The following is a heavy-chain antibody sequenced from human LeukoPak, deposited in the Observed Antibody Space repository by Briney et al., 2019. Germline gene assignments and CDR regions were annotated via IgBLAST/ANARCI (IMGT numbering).Heavy chain of an antibody. D-gene: IGHD5-12*01. J-gene: IGHJ4*02. CDR2: VYTSNSET. CDR3: ARHRYSGSDTQGFDY. Sequence: GAPLKLSCKGSGYRFTDYWIAWVRQMPGKGVEWMGIVYTSNSETRYSPSFQGQVTISADKSISTGYLQWSSLKASDTAMYFCARHRYSGSDTQGFDYWGQGTLVTVSS. CDR1: GYRFTDYW. V-gene: IGHV5-51*01.